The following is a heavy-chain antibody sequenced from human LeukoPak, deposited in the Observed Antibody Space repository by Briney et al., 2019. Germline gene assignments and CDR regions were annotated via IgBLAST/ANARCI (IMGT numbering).Heavy chain of an antibody. CDR1: GFTFSSYA. D-gene: IGHD3-3*01. J-gene: IGHJ5*02. CDR3: ARGKYYDFWSGYRVHTNWFDP. V-gene: IGHV3-30-3*01. Sequence: GGSLRLSCAASGFTFSSYAMHWVRQAPGKGLEWVAVISYDGSNKYYADSVKGRFTISRDNSKNTLYLQMNSLRAEDMAVYYCARGKYYDFWSGYRVHTNWFDPWGQGTLVTVSS. CDR2: ISYDGSNK.